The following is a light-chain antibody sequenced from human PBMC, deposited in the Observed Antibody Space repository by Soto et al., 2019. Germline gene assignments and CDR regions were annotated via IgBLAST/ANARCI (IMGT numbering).Light chain of an antibody. V-gene: IGLV3-1*01. CDR1: KLGDKY. CDR2: QDS. J-gene: IGLJ2*01. CDR3: QAWDSSTACVV. Sequence: SYELTQPPSVSVSPGQTASITCSGDKLGDKYACWYQQKPGQSPVLVIYQDSKRPSGIPERFSGSNSGNTDTLTISGTQAMDEADYYCQAWDSSTACVVFGGGTKVTVL.